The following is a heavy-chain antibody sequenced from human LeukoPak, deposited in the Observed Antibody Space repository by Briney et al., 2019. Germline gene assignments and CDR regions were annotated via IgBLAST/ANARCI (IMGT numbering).Heavy chain of an antibody. D-gene: IGHD3-16*01. CDR1: GFSFSANN. Sequence: GGSLRLSCVGSGFSFSANNMHWMRHAAGKGPEWLSFISSSGTTIRYADSVRDRFFISRDNAKNSLYLQMSSLRDEDTALYCCVTDWPVWWGQGTLVTVSS. V-gene: IGHV3-48*02. CDR3: VTDWPVW. CDR2: ISSSGTTI. J-gene: IGHJ4*02.